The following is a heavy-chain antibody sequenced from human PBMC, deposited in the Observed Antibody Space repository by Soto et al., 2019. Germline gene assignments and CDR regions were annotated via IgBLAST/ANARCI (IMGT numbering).Heavy chain of an antibody. CDR3: VRDGTKTLRDWFDP. V-gene: IGHV4-4*07. CDR1: GASISGFY. CDR2: IYATGTT. D-gene: IGHD1-1*01. Sequence: TLSLTCTVSGASISGFYWSWIRKSAGKGLEWIGRIYATGTTDYNPSLKSRVMMSVDTSKKQFSLKLRSVTAADTAVYYCVRDGTKTLRDWFDPWGQGISVTVSS. J-gene: IGHJ5*02.